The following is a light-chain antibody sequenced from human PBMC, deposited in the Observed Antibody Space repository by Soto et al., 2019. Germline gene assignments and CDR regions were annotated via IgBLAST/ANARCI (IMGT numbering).Light chain of an antibody. CDR3: SSYAANDNVV. V-gene: IGLV2-8*01. CDR2: EVN. Sequence: QSALTQPPSASGSPGQSVAISCTGTSRDVGAYNYVCWYQQHPGKAPKLMIYEVNNRPSGVPDRFSGSKSGTTASLTVSGLPAEDEADYYCSSYAANDNVVFGGGTKLTVL. J-gene: IGLJ2*01. CDR1: SRDVGAYNY.